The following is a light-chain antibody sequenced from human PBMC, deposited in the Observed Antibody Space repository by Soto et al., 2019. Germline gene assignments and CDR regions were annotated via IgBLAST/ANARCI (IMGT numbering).Light chain of an antibody. J-gene: IGKJ1*01. Sequence: DIQMTQSPSSLSASVGDRVTITCRASQRISSYLNWYQQKPGKVPKLLIYAAYSLQSGVPSRFSGSGSGTDFTLTNSGLQTEDVATYYCQQSYSTPRTFGQGTKVESK. CDR2: AAY. CDR3: QQSYSTPRT. V-gene: IGKV1-39*01. CDR1: QRISSY.